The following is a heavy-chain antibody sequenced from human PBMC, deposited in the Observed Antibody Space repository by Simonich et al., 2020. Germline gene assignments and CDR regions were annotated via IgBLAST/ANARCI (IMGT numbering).Heavy chain of an antibody. D-gene: IGHD3-10*01. Sequence: QVQLVQSGAEVKKPGASVKVSCKASGDTFTGYYMPWVRQAPGQGREWMGWINPNNGNTGYAQKFQGRVTITRNTSISTAYMELSSLRSEDTAVYYCARGGDGDYWGQGTLVTVSS. CDR2: INPNNGNT. CDR1: GDTFTGYY. V-gene: IGHV1-8*03. CDR3: ARGGDGDY. J-gene: IGHJ4*02.